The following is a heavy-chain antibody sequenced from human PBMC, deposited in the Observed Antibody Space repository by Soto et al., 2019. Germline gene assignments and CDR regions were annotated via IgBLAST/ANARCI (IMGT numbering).Heavy chain of an antibody. CDR3: AKNGLDNSPSAIDS. CDR1: GFTFRNNV. J-gene: IGHJ4*02. CDR2: ITGSGRDT. D-gene: IGHD1-1*01. Sequence: LRLSCTASGFTFRNNVLSWVRQAPGKGLDWVSGITGSGRDTYYADSVKGRFTISRDNSKNMVFLQMNSLRAGDTALYYCAKNGLDNSPSAIDSWGPGTLVTVSS. V-gene: IGHV3-23*01.